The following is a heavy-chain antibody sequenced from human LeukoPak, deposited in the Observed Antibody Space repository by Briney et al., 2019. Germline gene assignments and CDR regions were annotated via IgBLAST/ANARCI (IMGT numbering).Heavy chain of an antibody. D-gene: IGHD1-26*01. CDR1: GYTFTSYG. CDR2: ISAYNGNT. CDR3: ARLWELLNYYYGMDV. Sequence: ASVKVSCKASGYTFTSYGISWVRQAPGQGLEWMGWISAYNGNTNYAQKLQGRVTMTTDTSTSTAYMGLRSLRSDDTAVYYCARLWELLNYYYGMDVWGQGTTVTVSS. J-gene: IGHJ6*02. V-gene: IGHV1-18*01.